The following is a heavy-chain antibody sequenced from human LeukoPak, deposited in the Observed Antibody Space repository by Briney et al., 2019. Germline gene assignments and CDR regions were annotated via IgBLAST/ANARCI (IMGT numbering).Heavy chain of an antibody. V-gene: IGHV3-30*18. CDR2: ISYDGSNK. CDR1: GFTFSSYG. D-gene: IGHD5-18*01. Sequence: PGRSLRLSCAASGFTFSSYGMHWVRQAPGKGLEWVAVISYDGSNKYYADSVTGRFTISRDNSRNTLYLQMNRLRAEDTAVYYCAKGGSRGYSYGPYYFDYWGQGTLVTVSS. CDR3: AKGGSRGYSYGPYYFDY. J-gene: IGHJ4*02.